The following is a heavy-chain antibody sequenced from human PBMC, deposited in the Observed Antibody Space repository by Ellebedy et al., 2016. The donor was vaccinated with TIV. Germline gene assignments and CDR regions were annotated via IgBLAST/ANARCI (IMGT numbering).Heavy chain of an antibody. V-gene: IGHV1-46*01. CDR1: GYTFTNYY. Sequence: AASVKVSCKATGYTFTNYYVHWVRQAPGQGLEWMGIINPSGGNTYYTQKFQGRVTMTRDTSTSTVYMDPSSLRSEDTAVYYCASQSMDYWGQGTLVTVSS. J-gene: IGHJ4*02. CDR3: ASQSMDY. CDR2: INPSGGNT.